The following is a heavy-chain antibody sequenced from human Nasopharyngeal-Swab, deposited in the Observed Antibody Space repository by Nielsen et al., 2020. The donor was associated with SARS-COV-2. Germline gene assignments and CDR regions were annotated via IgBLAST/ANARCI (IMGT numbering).Heavy chain of an antibody. CDR1: GGSVGSGSYY. V-gene: IGHV4-61*01. D-gene: IGHD1-14*01. Sequence: SETLSLTCTVSGGSVGSGSYYWSWIRQPPGKGLEWIGYIYYSGSTNYNPSLKSRVTISVDTSKNQFSLKLSSVTAADTAVYYCARVTPEPDGDFDYWGQGTLVTVSS. J-gene: IGHJ4*02. CDR3: ARVTPEPDGDFDY. CDR2: IYYSGST.